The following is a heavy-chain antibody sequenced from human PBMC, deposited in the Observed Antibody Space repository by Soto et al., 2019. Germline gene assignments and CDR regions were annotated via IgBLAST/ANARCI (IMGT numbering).Heavy chain of an antibody. CDR3: ASHGYSYGYLLDY. CDR1: GGTFSSYA. CDR2: IIPIFGTA. V-gene: IGHV1-69*12. Sequence: QVQLVQSGAEVKKPGSSVKVSCKASGGTFSSYAISWVRQAPGQGLEWMGGIIPIFGTADYAQKFQGRVTITADESTSTAYMELISLRSEDTAVYYCASHGYSYGYLLDYWGQGTLVTVSS. D-gene: IGHD5-18*01. J-gene: IGHJ4*02.